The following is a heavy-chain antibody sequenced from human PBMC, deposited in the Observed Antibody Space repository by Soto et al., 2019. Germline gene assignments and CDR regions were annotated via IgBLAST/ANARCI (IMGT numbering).Heavy chain of an antibody. CDR2: IWYDGSNK. CDR1: GFTFSSYG. CDR3: ARDRVSSGWIDY. V-gene: IGHV3-33*01. D-gene: IGHD6-19*01. Sequence: QVQLVESGGGVVQPGRSLRLSCAASGFTFSSYGMHWVRQAPGKGLEWVAVIWYDGSNKYYADSVKGRFNISRDNSKNTLYLQMNSLRAEDTAVYYCARDRVSSGWIDYWGQGTLVTVSS. J-gene: IGHJ4*02.